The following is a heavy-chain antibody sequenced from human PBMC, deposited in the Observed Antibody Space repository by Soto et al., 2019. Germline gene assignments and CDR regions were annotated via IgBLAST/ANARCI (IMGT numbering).Heavy chain of an antibody. CDR2: IYSGCST. Sequence: GGSLRLSCAASGFTVSSNYMSWVRQAPGKGLEWVSVIYSGCSTYYADSVKGRFTISRDNSKNTLYLQMNSLRAEDTAVYYCARTPVVDGAFDIWGQGTMVTVSS. J-gene: IGHJ3*02. D-gene: IGHD3-22*01. CDR3: ARTPVVDGAFDI. V-gene: IGHV3-53*01. CDR1: GFTVSSNY.